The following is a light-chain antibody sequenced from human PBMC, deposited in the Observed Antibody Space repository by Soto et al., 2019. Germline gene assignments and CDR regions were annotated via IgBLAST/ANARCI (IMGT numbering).Light chain of an antibody. CDR1: SSDVGGYNY. CDR2: EVS. CDR3: TSYGGHQQLGG. Sequence: QSALTQPPSASGSPGQSVTISCTGTSSDVGGYNYVSWYQQHPGKAPKLMIYEVSKRPSGVPDRFSGSKSGNTAFLAGAGLQGEDEGGYYFTSYGGHQQLGGLGTGTKLTLL. J-gene: IGLJ1*01. V-gene: IGLV2-8*01.